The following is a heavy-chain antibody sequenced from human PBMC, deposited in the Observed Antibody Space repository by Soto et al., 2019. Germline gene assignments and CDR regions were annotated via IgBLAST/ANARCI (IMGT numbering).Heavy chain of an antibody. V-gene: IGHV4-39*02. CDR2: MYYSGRT. CDR3: ARETYGDYVGYFDP. Sequence: SETLSLTCSVSGGSISSGTYYWGWIRQPPGKGLEWIGSMYYSGRTYYNPTLKSRVTLSVDRSKNQFSLTVSPVTAADTAVYYCARETYGDYVGYFDPWGQGTLVTVS. CDR1: GGSISSGTYY. D-gene: IGHD4-17*01. J-gene: IGHJ5*02.